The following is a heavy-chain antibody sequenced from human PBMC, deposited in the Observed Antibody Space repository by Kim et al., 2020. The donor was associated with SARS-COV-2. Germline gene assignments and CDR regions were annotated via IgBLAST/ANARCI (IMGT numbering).Heavy chain of an antibody. Sequence: GGSLRLSCAASGFTFSSYGMHWVRQAPGKGLEWVAVISYDGSNKYYADSVKGRFTISRDNSKNTLYLQMNSLRAEDTAVYYCAKDRYIAAAGRRVEVADWGQGTLVTVSS. CDR3: AKDRYIAAAGRRVEVAD. CDR1: GFTFSSYG. CDR2: ISYDGSNK. D-gene: IGHD6-13*01. J-gene: IGHJ4*02. V-gene: IGHV3-30*18.